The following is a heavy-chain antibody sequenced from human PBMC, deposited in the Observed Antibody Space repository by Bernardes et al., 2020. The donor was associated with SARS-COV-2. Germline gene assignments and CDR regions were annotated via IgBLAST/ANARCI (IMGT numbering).Heavy chain of an antibody. CDR1: GFTFSSYG. V-gene: IGHV3-30*18. J-gene: IGHJ6*02. D-gene: IGHD3-3*01. Sequence: SLRLSCAASGFTFSSYGMHWVRQAPGKGLEWVAVISYDGSNKYYADSVKGRFTISRDNSKNTLYLQMNSLRAEDTAVYYCAKDRGYYDFWSGYLGKLDYYYYYGMDVWGQGTAVTVSS. CDR3: AKDRGYYDFWSGYLGKLDYYYYYGMDV. CDR2: ISYDGSNK.